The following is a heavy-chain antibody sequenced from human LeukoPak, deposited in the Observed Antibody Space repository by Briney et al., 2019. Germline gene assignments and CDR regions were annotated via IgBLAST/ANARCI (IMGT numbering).Heavy chain of an antibody. V-gene: IGHV4-59*01. CDR3: ARGRSTGNFDY. D-gene: IGHD3-10*01. J-gene: IGHJ4*02. CDR1: RGSISSYY. CDR2: IYYSGST. Sequence: PSRSLSLTCTVPRGSISSYYWSWIRQPPGQGLEWIGYIYYSGSTNYNPSLKSRVTISVDTSKNQFSLKLSSVTAADTAVYYCARGRSTGNFDYWGQGTLVTVSS.